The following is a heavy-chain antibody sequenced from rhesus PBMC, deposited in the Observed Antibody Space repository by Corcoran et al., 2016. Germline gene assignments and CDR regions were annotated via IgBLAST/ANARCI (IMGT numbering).Heavy chain of an antibody. J-gene: IGHJ4*01. D-gene: IGHD5-24*01. V-gene: IGHV5-20*02. CDR1: GYSFTSYW. CDR2: IYPRASET. CDR3: AKAGYSTSYFDD. Sequence: EVQLVQSGAEVKRPGESLKISCKTSGYSFTSYWISWVRQMPGKGLEWMGAIYPRASETSTTPSVQGQGTVAADKANRPAYLQGSSLKAPDTSTYYCAKAGYSTSYFDDWGQGGLVTVPS.